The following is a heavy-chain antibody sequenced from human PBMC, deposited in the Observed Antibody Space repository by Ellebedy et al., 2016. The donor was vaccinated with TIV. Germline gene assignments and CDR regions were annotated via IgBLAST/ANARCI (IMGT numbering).Heavy chain of an antibody. CDR2: ISAYNGNT. V-gene: IGHV1-18*01. J-gene: IGHJ2*01. Sequence: ASVKVSCXASGYTFTSYGISWVRQAPGQGLEWMGWISAYNGNTNYAQKLQGRVTMTTDTSTSTAYMELRSLRSDDTAVYYCARWDSSSSNWYFDLWGRGTLVTVSS. D-gene: IGHD6-6*01. CDR1: GYTFTSYG. CDR3: ARWDSSSSNWYFDL.